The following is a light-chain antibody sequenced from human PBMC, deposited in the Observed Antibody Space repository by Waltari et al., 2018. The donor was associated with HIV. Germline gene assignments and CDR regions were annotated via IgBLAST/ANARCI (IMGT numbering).Light chain of an antibody. CDR2: GAS. Sequence: EIVLKKSPGPLPLSPGERAPLSCRASQSVSSSYLAWYQQKAGQAPRLLIYGASSRATGIPDRFSGSGSGTDFTLTISRLEPEDFAVYYCHQYGSSPYTFGQGTKLEIK. CDR3: HQYGSSPYT. CDR1: QSVSSSY. V-gene: IGKV3-20*01. J-gene: IGKJ2*01.